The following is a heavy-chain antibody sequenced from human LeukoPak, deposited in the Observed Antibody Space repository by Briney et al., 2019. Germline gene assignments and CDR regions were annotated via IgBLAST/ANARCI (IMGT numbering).Heavy chain of an antibody. J-gene: IGHJ3*02. CDR1: GFTVSSNY. CDR3: ARHQWYYGSGSIGPDAFDI. Sequence: PGGSLRLSCAASGFTVSSNYMSWVRQAPGKGLEWVSVIYSGGSTYYADSVKGRFTISRDDSKNTLYLQMNSLRAEDTAVYYCARHQWYYGSGSIGPDAFDIWGQGTMVTVSS. CDR2: IYSGGST. V-gene: IGHV3-53*01. D-gene: IGHD3-10*01.